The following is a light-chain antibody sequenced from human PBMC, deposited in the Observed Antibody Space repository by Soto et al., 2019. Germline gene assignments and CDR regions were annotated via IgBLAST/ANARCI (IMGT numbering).Light chain of an antibody. CDR3: QQTYNTPYT. CDR1: QRITTY. V-gene: IGKV1-39*01. Sequence: IHMTQSPSSLSASVGDRVTITCRASQRITTYLNWYQQKPGEAPKLLISTSGTLQRGVPSRFTGSGSGTDSTLTITGLQPADFATYFCQQTYNTPYTFGQGTKLEIK. J-gene: IGKJ2*01. CDR2: TSG.